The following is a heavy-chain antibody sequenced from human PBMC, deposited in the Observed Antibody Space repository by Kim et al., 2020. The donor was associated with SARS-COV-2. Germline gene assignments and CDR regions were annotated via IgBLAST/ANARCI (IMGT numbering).Heavy chain of an antibody. D-gene: IGHD3-16*01. CDR3: ARARFGELFVDY. J-gene: IGHJ4*02. V-gene: IGHV4-59*01. Sequence: TSHPPLKSRVTLSVDTSKNQFSLKLTSVTAADTAVYYCARARFGELFVDYWGQGTLVTVSS.